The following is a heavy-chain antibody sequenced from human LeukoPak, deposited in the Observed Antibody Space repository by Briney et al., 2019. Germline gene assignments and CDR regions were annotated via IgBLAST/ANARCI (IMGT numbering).Heavy chain of an antibody. CDR1: GGSISNYY. D-gene: IGHD6-13*01. CDR3: ARRSSSWSASFDY. CDR2: IYYSGST. J-gene: IGHJ4*02. V-gene: IGHV4-59*08. Sequence: SETLSLTCTVSGGSISNYYWSWIRQPPGKGLEWIGYIYYSGSTNYNPSLNSRVSISVDTSKNQFSLKLSSVTAADTAVYYCARRSSSWSASFDYWGQGTLVTVSS.